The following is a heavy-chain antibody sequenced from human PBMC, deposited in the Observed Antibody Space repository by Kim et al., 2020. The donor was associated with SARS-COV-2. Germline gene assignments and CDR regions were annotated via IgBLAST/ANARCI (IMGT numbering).Heavy chain of an antibody. CDR3: AREGGYSNGWNQATS. J-gene: IGHJ5*02. V-gene: IGHV7-4-1*02. CDR1: GYRFSSYA. D-gene: IGHD6-19*01. Sequence: ASVKVSCKASGYRFSSYAMNWVRQAPGQGLEWMGWLNTNTGNPTYAQGFTGRFVVSLDTSVTTAYLQISSLKADDTAVYYCAREGGYSNGWNQATSWGQGTLVTVSS. CDR2: LNTNTGNP.